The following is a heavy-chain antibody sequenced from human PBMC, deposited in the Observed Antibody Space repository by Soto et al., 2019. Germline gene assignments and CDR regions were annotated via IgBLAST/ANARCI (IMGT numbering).Heavy chain of an antibody. Sequence: EVQLVESGGGLVKPGGSLRLSCAASGFTFSSYSMNWVRQAPGKGLEWVSSISSSSSYIYYADSVKGRFTISRDNAKNSLYLQMNSLRAEDTAVYYCARVGRVAGRPFDAFDIWGQGTMVTVSS. CDR2: ISSSSSYI. V-gene: IGHV3-21*01. D-gene: IGHD6-19*01. J-gene: IGHJ3*02. CDR1: GFTFSSYS. CDR3: ARVGRVAGRPFDAFDI.